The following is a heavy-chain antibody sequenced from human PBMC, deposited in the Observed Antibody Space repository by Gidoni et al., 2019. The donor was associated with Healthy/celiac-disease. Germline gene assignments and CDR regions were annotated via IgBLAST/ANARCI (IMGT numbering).Heavy chain of an antibody. Sequence: EVQLVETGGGLIQPGGSLRLSCAASGFTVSSNYMSVVRQAPGKGLEWVSVIYSGGSTYYADAVKGRFTISRDNSKNTLYLQMNSLRAEDTAVYYCARDPLGLGTTDGMDVWGQGTTVTVSS. CDR2: IYSGGST. CDR3: ARDPLGLGTTDGMDV. J-gene: IGHJ6*02. CDR1: GFTVSSNY. V-gene: IGHV3-53*02. D-gene: IGHD4-17*01.